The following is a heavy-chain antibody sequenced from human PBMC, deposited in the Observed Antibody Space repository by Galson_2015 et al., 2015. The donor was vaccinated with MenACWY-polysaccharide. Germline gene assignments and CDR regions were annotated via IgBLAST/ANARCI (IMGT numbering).Heavy chain of an antibody. D-gene: IGHD7-27*01. CDR1: GLTFSNWW. J-gene: IGHJ6*02. Sequence: SLRLSCAASGLTFSNWWMTWVRQAPGKGLEWVASIKKDGGEKYYVDSVKGRFTISRDNAKDSLYLQMNSLRAEDTAVYFCTRGHLGLGLWGQGTTVTVPS. CDR2: IKKDGGEK. CDR3: TRGHLGLGL. V-gene: IGHV3-7*01.